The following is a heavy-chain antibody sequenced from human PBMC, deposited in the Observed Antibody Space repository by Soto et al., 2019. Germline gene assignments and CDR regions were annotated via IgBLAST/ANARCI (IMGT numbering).Heavy chain of an antibody. CDR3: ARDQQFCTGNRCYADNWFDP. Sequence: SETLSLTCTVSGGSISGSYWSWIRQSPGGGLEWIGYIYSSGTTKYNPSLKSRVTLSLDTSKNQFSLKLTSVTAADTAVYFCARDQQFCTGNRCYADNWFDPWGQGTLVTVPS. CDR1: GGSISGSY. CDR2: IYSSGTT. D-gene: IGHD2-8*02. V-gene: IGHV4-59*01. J-gene: IGHJ5*02.